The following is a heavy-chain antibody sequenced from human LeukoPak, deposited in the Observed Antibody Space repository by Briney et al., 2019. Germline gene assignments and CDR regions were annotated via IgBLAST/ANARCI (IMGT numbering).Heavy chain of an antibody. D-gene: IGHD3-22*01. CDR2: INSYNVNK. CDR1: GYIFTSYG. CDR3: VRDRGDPKHYYDSSGYGQADY. J-gene: IGHJ4*02. V-gene: IGHV1-18*01. Sequence: GASVKVSCTASGYIFTSYGISWVRQAPGQGLEWMGWINSYNVNKNYAQKLLGRVTMTTDTSTSTAYMELRSLRSDDTALYYCVRDRGDPKHYYDSSGYGQADYWGQGTLVTVSS.